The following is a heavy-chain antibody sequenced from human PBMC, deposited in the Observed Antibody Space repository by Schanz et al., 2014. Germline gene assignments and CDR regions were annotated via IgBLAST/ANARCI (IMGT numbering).Heavy chain of an antibody. Sequence: QVQLVQSGAEVKKPGASVKVSCKASGYTFTSYYMHWVRQAPGQGLEWMGWMNPNSGNTGYAQKFQGRVTMTADKSTSTVYMEVSGLRSEDTAVHYCAKVDRTRYYAMDVWGQGTTVTVSS. J-gene: IGHJ6*02. CDR3: AKVDRTRYYAMDV. CDR2: MNPNSGNT. V-gene: IGHV1-46*01. D-gene: IGHD3-9*01. CDR1: GYTFTSYY.